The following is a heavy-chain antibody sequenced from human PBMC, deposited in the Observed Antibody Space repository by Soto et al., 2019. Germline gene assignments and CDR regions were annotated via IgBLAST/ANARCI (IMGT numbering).Heavy chain of an antibody. D-gene: IGHD5-12*01. Sequence: EVQLVESGGGLVQPGGSLRLSCAASGFTFSNYAMHWVRQAPGKGLEYVSAINSNGGNTYYANSVKGRFTISRDNSKNTLYLQMGSLRAEDMAVYYCARRDGYNIDYWGQGTLVTVSS. CDR3: ARRDGYNIDY. J-gene: IGHJ4*02. V-gene: IGHV3-64*01. CDR2: INSNGGNT. CDR1: GFTFSNYA.